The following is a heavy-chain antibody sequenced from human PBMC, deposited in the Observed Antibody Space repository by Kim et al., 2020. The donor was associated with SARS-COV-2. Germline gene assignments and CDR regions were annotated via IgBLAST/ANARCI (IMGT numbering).Heavy chain of an antibody. CDR2: IRASAETT. CDR1: GFAFSNNA. D-gene: IGHD3-3*01. V-gene: IGHV3-23*01. CDR3: AKDRGGSGGPGFDY. J-gene: IGHJ4*02. Sequence: GGSLRLSCAASGFAFSNNAMSWVRQAPGRGLEWVSTIRASAETTYYADSVNGRFTISRDSSKHTLYLQLNSLRADDTAGYYCAKDRGGSGGPGFDYWGQG.